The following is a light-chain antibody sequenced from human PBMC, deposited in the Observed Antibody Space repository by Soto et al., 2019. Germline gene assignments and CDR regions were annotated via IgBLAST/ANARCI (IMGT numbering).Light chain of an antibody. Sequence: DIQLTQSPSFVSASVGDRVSITCRASQGIASYLAWFQQKPGKAPELLIFAASTLRSGVPLRFSGSGSGTEYTLTISSLQPEDFATYYCQQLHNYPRTFGQGTKVEI. CDR3: QQLHNYPRT. CDR1: QGIASY. CDR2: AAS. V-gene: IGKV1-9*01. J-gene: IGKJ1*01.